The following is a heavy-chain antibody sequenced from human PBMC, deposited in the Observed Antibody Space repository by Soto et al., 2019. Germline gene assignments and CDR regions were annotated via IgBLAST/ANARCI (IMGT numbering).Heavy chain of an antibody. V-gene: IGHV3-23*01. J-gene: IGHJ4*02. CDR1: GFTFSIYA. Sequence: GGSLRLSCAASGFTFSIYAMTWVRQAPGKGLEWVSTTGGSGRTTYYADSVKGRFTVSRDNSKNTLDLQMSSLRAEDTAVYYCATVHNTSRSFDYWGQGTLVTVSS. D-gene: IGHD1-20*01. CDR2: TGGSGRTT. CDR3: ATVHNTSRSFDY.